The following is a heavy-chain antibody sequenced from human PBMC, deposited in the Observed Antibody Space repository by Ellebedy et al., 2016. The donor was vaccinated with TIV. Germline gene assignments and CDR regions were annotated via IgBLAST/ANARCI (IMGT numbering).Heavy chain of an antibody. CDR1: GFPFSSYA. Sequence: GESLKIPCAASGFPFSSYAMSWVRQAPGKGLEWVSAVSGSGGTTYYADSVKGRFTISRDNSKNTLYLQMNSLRAEDTAVYYCPKGQRVVTAPFDYWGHGTLVTVSS. V-gene: IGHV3-23*01. CDR3: PKGQRVVTAPFDY. D-gene: IGHD2-21*02. J-gene: IGHJ4*01. CDR2: VSGSGGTT.